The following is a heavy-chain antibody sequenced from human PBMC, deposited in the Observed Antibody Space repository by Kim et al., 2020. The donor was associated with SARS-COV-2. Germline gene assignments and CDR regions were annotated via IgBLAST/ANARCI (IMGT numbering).Heavy chain of an antibody. CDR1: GGSISSSSYY. J-gene: IGHJ6*02. CDR2: IYYSGST. Sequence: SETLSLTCTVSGGSISSSSYYWGWIRQPPGKGLEWIGSIYYSGSTYYNPSLKSRVTISVDTSKNQFSLKLSSVTAADTAVYYCASGGRYCSGGSCFPGDYGCGMDVWGQGTTVTVSS. D-gene: IGHD2-15*01. CDR3: ASGGRYCSGGSCFPGDYGCGMDV. V-gene: IGHV4-39*01.